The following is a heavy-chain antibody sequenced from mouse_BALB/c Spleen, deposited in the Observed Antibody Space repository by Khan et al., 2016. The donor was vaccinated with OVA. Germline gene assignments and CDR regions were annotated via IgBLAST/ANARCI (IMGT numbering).Heavy chain of an antibody. CDR2: IDPNNGGT. V-gene: IGHV1S135*01. J-gene: IGHJ3*01. D-gene: IGHD2-1*01. Sequence: EVQLQESGPELVKPGASVKVSCKASGYALTSYIMYWVKQSHGKSLEWIGYIDPNNGGTSYNQKIKGKATLPVDQYSTTANMHFNSMTSEDSAVYYWARGWYWGFAYWGQGTLVTV. CDR1: GYALTSYI. CDR3: ARGWYWGFAY.